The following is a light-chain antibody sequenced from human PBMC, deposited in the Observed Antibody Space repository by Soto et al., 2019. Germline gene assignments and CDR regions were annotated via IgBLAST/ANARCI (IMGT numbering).Light chain of an antibody. V-gene: IGKV1-33*01. CDR2: DAS. Sequence: DIRLTQSPSSLSASVGDRVTITCQASRDIRNYLNWYQQKPGRAPNLLIYDASNLKTGVPSRFSGSGSGTDFTFTISSLQPEDIAAYYCQHYDHLPPLSFGEGTKVDIK. CDR1: RDIRNY. CDR3: QHYDHLPPLS. J-gene: IGKJ4*01.